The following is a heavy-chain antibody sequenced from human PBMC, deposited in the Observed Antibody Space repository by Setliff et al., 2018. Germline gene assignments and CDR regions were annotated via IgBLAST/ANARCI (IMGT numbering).Heavy chain of an antibody. J-gene: IGHJ4*02. Sequence: PGGSLRLSCAASGFIFSSYWMNWVRQAPGKGLEWVAAINQDGRGKYYVDSVKGRFTISRDNSKNSLYLQMNSPRAEDTAVYYCATYKRSSSFEYWGQGSLVTVSS. CDR3: ATYKRSSSFEY. D-gene: IGHD6-6*01. V-gene: IGHV3-7*03. CDR1: GFIFSSYW. CDR2: INQDGRGK.